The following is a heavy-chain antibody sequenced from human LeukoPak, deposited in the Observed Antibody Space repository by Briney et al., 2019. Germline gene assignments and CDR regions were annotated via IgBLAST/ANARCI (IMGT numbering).Heavy chain of an antibody. Sequence: PSETLSLTCTVSGGSISSGSYYWSWIRQPAGKGLEWIGRIYTSGSTNYNPSLKSRVTMSVDTSKNQFSLKLSSVTAADTAVYYCAREVQGYSYVYFDYWGQGTLVTVSS. CDR1: GGSISSGSYY. D-gene: IGHD5-18*01. CDR2: IYTSGST. V-gene: IGHV4-61*02. CDR3: AREVQGYSYVYFDY. J-gene: IGHJ4*02.